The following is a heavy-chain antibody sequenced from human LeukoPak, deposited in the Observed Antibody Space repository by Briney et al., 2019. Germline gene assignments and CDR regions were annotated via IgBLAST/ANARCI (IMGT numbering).Heavy chain of an antibody. V-gene: IGHV3-21*04. J-gene: IGHJ6*03. CDR1: GFTFSSYS. Sequence: GGSLSLSCAASGFTFSSYSMTWVRQAPGKGLEWVSSISSSSSYIYYADSVKGRFTISRDNAKNSLYLQMNSLRAEDTAVYYCAKDLAAAGTVYYYYMDVWGKGTTVTVSS. CDR2: ISSSSSYI. D-gene: IGHD6-13*01. CDR3: AKDLAAAGTVYYYYMDV.